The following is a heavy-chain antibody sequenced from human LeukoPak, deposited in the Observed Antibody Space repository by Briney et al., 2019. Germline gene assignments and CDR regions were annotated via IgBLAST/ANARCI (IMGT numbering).Heavy chain of an antibody. Sequence: PSETLSLTCTVSGGSLSSTNYYWGWIRQPPGKGLEWIGTIYYSGSAYYNPSLKSRVTISVDTSKNQFSLRPSSVTAADTAVYYCASGAHLGYSGYAYFGFWGQGTLVTVSS. J-gene: IGHJ4*02. CDR1: GGSLSSTNYY. D-gene: IGHD5-12*01. CDR2: IYYSGSA. CDR3: ASGAHLGYSGYAYFGF. V-gene: IGHV4-39*07.